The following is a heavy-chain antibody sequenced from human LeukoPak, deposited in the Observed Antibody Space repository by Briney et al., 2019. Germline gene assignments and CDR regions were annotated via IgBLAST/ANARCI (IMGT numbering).Heavy chain of an antibody. V-gene: IGHV4-59*01. J-gene: IGHJ4*02. CDR2: IYNSAST. D-gene: IGHD3-22*01. CDR1: GGSISSNY. CDR3: ARLARDSSGYDRFDY. Sequence: SETLSLTCTVSGGSISSNYWSWIRQPPGKGLEWIGYIYNSASTNYNPSLKSRVTMSVDTSKNQFSLKLSSVTAADTAVYYCARLARDSSGYDRFDYWGQGTLVTVSS.